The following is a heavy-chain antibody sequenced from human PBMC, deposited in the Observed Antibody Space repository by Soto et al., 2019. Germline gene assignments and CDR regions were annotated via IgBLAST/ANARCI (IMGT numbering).Heavy chain of an antibody. Sequence: QVQLVQSGAEVKKPGSSVKVSCKDSGGTFSSYAISWVRQAPGQGLEWMGGIIPIFGTANYAQKFQGRVTITADESTSTAYMELSSLRSEDTAVYYCARGRTYYYDGSGYYPLDYWGPGTLVTVSS. V-gene: IGHV1-69*01. CDR2: IIPIFGTA. CDR3: ARGRTYYYDGSGYYPLDY. D-gene: IGHD3-22*01. J-gene: IGHJ4*02. CDR1: GGTFSSYA.